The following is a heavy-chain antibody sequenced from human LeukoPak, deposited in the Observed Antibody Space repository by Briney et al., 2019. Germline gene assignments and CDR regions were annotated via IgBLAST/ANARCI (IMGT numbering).Heavy chain of an antibody. Sequence: PSETLSLTCTVSGGSISSSSYYWGWIRQPPGKGLEWIGSIYYSGSTYYNPSLKSRVTISVDTSKNQFSLKLSSVTAADTAVYYCARHLVATTLYPARPLPQFDYCGQGTLVTVSS. CDR2: IYYSGST. CDR1: GGSISSSSYY. J-gene: IGHJ4*02. CDR3: ARHLVATTLYPARPLPQFDY. V-gene: IGHV4-39*01. D-gene: IGHD5-12*01.